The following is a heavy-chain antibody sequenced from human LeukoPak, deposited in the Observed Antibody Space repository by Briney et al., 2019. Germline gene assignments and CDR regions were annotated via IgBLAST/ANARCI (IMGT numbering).Heavy chain of an antibody. Sequence: GGSLRLSCAASGFTFSNYGMHWVRQAPGKGLEWVAIIWYDGSNKYYADSVKGRFTISRNNSKSTLYLQMNSLRAEDTAVYYCARGVMTVDYWGQGTLVTVSS. CDR3: ARGVMTVDY. CDR1: GFTFSNYG. D-gene: IGHD2-21*02. CDR2: IWYDGSNK. V-gene: IGHV3-33*01. J-gene: IGHJ4*02.